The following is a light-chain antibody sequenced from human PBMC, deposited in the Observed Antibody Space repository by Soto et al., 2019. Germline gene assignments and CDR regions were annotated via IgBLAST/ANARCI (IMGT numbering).Light chain of an antibody. CDR1: QSISSW. CDR3: QQYDNDSWT. V-gene: IGKV1-5*03. Sequence: DIQMTQSPSTLSASVGDRVMITCRASQSISSWLAWYQQKPGKAPNLLIYTASTLKSGVPSRFSGSGSGTEFTLTISSLQPDDFAAYYCQQYDNDSWTFGQGTKVEIK. J-gene: IGKJ1*01. CDR2: TAS.